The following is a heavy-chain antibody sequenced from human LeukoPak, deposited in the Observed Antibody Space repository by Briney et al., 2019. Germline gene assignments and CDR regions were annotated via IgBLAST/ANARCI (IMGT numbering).Heavy chain of an antibody. V-gene: IGHV4-59*01. D-gene: IGHD4-23*01. CDR1: GGSISDYY. Sequence: SETLSLTCTVSGGSISDYYWSWIRQPPGKGLEWIGYVYYSGSANYNPSLKSRVTISVDTSKNQFSLKLSSVTAADTAVYYCARGSPVGDYRGRGTLVTVSS. J-gene: IGHJ4*02. CDR2: VYYSGSA. CDR3: ARGSPVGDY.